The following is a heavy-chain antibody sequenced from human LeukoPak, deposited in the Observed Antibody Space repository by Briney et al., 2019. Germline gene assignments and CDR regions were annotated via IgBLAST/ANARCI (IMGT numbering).Heavy chain of an antibody. D-gene: IGHD2/OR15-2a*01. CDR3: AKYVSAKGPPYGLDV. J-gene: IGHJ6*02. CDR2: ISASGGST. CDR1: EFTFSSYA. Sequence: PGGSLRLSCAASEFTFSSYAMQWVRQAPGKGLEWVSGISASGGSTYYADSVKGRFTISRDNSKNTLYLQMNSLRAEDTALYYCAKYVSAKGPPYGLDVWGQGTTVTVSS. V-gene: IGHV3-23*01.